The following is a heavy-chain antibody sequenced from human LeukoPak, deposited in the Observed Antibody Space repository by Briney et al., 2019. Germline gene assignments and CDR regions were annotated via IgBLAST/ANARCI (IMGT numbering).Heavy chain of an antibody. J-gene: IGHJ6*03. V-gene: IGHV4-59*01. CDR1: GGSISSYY. D-gene: IGHD2-15*01. CDR3: ARVVVAAPYYYYYYMDV. CDR2: IYYSGST. Sequence: SETLSLTCTVSGGSISSYYWSWIRQPPGKGLEWIGYIYYSGSTNYNPSLKSRVTISVDTSKNQFSLKLSSVTAADTAVYYCARVVVAAPYYYYYYMDVWGKGTTVTISS.